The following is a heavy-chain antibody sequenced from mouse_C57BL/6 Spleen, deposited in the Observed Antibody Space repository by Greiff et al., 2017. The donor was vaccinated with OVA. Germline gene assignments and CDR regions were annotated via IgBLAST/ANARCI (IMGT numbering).Heavy chain of an antibody. J-gene: IGHJ4*01. CDR1: GYTFTSYW. CDR2: IDPSDSYT. Sequence: VKLQQPGAELVKPGASVKLSCKASGYTFTSYWMQWVKQRPGQGLEWIGEIDPSDSYTNYNQKFKGKATLTVDTSSSTAYMQLSSLTSEDSAVYYCAFYDGWGQGTSVTVSS. V-gene: IGHV1-50*01. D-gene: IGHD2-3*01. CDR3: AFYDG.